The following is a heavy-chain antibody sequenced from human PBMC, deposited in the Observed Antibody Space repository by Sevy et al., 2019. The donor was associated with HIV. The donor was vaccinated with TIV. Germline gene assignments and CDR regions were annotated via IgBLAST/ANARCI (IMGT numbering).Heavy chain of an antibody. Sequence: ASVKVSCKASGYSFTAYYIHWVRQAPGQGLEWMGWINPNSDGTNYAQKFQGRVTMTSDASINTASLELTRLRSDDTAVYYCTGDRMIFGSGPPDSWGQGTLVTVSS. D-gene: IGHD2-15*01. CDR1: GYSFTAYY. V-gene: IGHV1-2*02. J-gene: IGHJ4*02. CDR3: TGDRMIFGSGPPDS. CDR2: INPNSDGT.